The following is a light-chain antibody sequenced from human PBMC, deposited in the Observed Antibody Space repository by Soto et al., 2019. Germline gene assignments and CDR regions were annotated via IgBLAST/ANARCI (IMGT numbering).Light chain of an antibody. Sequence: DIVMTQSPDSLAVSLGERATINCKSSQSVLNSPTNKNYLAWYQQKPGQTPKLLIYWASTRKSGVPDRFRGSGSGTDFTLSISSLQAEDVAVYYCHQYSTTPWTFGQGTRVEIK. CDR1: QSVLNSPTNKNY. CDR2: WAS. V-gene: IGKV4-1*01. J-gene: IGKJ1*01. CDR3: HQYSTTPWT.